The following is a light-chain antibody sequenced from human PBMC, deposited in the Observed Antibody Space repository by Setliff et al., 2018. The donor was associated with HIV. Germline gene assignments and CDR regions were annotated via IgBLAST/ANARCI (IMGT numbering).Light chain of an antibody. CDR3: QQYNKWPPGT. V-gene: IGKV3-15*01. Sequence: EIVVTQSPATLSVSPGERASLSCRSSENVDTNLAWYQQKPGQSPRLLIHGASSRATGVPARFSGSGSGTDFTLTINSLQSEDIAVYYCQQYNKWPPGTFGQGTKVDI. J-gene: IGKJ1*01. CDR2: GAS. CDR1: ENVDTN.